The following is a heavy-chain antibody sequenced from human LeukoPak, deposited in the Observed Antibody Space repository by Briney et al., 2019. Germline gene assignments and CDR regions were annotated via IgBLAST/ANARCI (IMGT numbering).Heavy chain of an antibody. Sequence: GTSLRLSCAASGFTFSSYGMHWVRQAPGKGLEWVAVISYDGRNKYYADSVKGQFTISRDNSRNTLYLQMDSLRAEDTAVYYCARDSSGYYYRNIDYWGQGTLVTVSS. J-gene: IGHJ4*02. V-gene: IGHV3-30*03. D-gene: IGHD3-22*01. CDR2: ISYDGRNK. CDR3: ARDSSGYYYRNIDY. CDR1: GFTFSSYG.